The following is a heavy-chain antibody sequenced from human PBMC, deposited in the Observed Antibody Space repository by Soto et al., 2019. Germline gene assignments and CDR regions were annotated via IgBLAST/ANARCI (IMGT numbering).Heavy chain of an antibody. J-gene: IGHJ4*01. CDR2: INPSGGST. Sequence: ASVKVSCKASGYTFTSYYMHWVRQAPGQGLEWMGIINPSGGSTSYAQKFQGRFTMSRDNAKNSLYLQMDSLRAEDTAVYYCARDSGYGSGASVNHYLDYWGHGTLVTVSS. CDR1: GYTFTSYY. V-gene: IGHV1-46*01. D-gene: IGHD3-10*01. CDR3: ARDSGYGSGASVNHYLDY.